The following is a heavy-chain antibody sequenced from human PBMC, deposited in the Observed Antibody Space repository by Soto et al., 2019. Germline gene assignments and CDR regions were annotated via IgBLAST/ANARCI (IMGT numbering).Heavy chain of an antibody. V-gene: IGHV4-30-2*01. CDR2: IYHSGST. J-gene: IGHJ4*02. CDR1: GGSISSGGYS. CDR3: ASSHAGAHITAAVH. Sequence: QLQLQESGSGLVKPSQTLSLTCAVSGGSISSGGYSWNWIRQPPGKGLEWIGYIYHSGSTYYNPSIKSRVTISVDRSENQFSLQLSSVTAADTAVYYCASSHAGAHITAAVHWGQGTLVTVSS. D-gene: IGHD6-13*01.